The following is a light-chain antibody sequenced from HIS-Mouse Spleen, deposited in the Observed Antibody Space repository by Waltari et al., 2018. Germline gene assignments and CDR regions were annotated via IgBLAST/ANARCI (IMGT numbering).Light chain of an antibody. CDR3: YSTDSSGNHRV. V-gene: IGLV3-10*01. J-gene: IGLJ2*01. Sequence: SYELTQPPSVSVSPGQTARITRPGDALPKNYAYWYQQKSGPAPVLVIYEDSKRPSGIPERFSGSSSGTMATLTISGAQVEDEADYYCYSTDSSGNHRVFGGGTKLTVL. CDR2: EDS. CDR1: ALPKNY.